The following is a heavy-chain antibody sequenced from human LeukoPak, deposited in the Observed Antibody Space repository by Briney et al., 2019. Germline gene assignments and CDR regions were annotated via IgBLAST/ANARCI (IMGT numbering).Heavy chain of an antibody. CDR3: ARDEGPGDYYYYYYMGV. Sequence: GGSLRLPCAASGFTFSSYWMSWVRQAPGKGLEWVANIKQDGSEKYYVDSVKGRFTISRDNAKNSLYLQMNSLRAEDTAVYYCARDEGPGDYYYYYYMGVWGKGTTVTVSS. CDR1: GFTFSSYW. V-gene: IGHV3-7*01. CDR2: IKQDGSEK. J-gene: IGHJ6*03. D-gene: IGHD3-10*01.